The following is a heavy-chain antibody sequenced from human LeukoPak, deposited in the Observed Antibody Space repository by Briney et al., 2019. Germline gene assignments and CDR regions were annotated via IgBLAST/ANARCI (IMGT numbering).Heavy chain of an antibody. D-gene: IGHD4-17*01. Sequence: GGSLRLSCSASGFSFSICSMHWVRQAPGKGLEYVSAISSNGGNTNYADSVKGRFTISGDNSKNTLYLQMTGLRAEDTAVYYCVKATVTSSYFDYFDYWGQGTLVTVSS. V-gene: IGHV3-64D*09. J-gene: IGHJ4*02. CDR2: ISSNGGNT. CDR3: VKATVTSSYFDYFDY. CDR1: GFSFSICS.